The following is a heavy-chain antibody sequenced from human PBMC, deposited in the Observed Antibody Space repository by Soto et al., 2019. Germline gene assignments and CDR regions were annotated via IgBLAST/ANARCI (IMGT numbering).Heavy chain of an antibody. J-gene: IGHJ6*02. CDR3: ARARAYYYYGMDV. V-gene: IGHV4-59*01. Sequence: SETLSLTCTVSGGSICSYDWSWIRQPPGKGLEWIGYIYYSGGTNYNPSLKSRVTLSVDTSKNQFSLKLSSVTAADTAVYYCARARAYYYYGMDVWGQGTTVTVSS. CDR2: IYYSGGT. D-gene: IGHD1-26*01. CDR1: GGSICSYD.